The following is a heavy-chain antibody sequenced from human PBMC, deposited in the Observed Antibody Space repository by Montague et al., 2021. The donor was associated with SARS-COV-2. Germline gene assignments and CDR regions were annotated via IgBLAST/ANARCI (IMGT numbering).Heavy chain of an antibody. CDR2: IYHSGST. Sequence: SETLSLTCTVSGGSISRYYWNWIRQPPGKGLEWIVYIYHSGSTNYNPSLKSRVTISVDTSKNQFSLKLSSVTAADTAVYYCARSRENYNILTGYPYYFDYWGQGTLVTVSS. D-gene: IGHD3-9*01. CDR3: ARSRENYNILTGYPYYFDY. J-gene: IGHJ4*01. V-gene: IGHV4-59*01. CDR1: GGSISRYY.